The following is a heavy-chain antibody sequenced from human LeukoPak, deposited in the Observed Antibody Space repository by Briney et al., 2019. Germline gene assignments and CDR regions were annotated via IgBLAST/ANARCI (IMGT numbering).Heavy chain of an antibody. Sequence: SVKVCCKASEHTFTGYYLYWVPQAPGQGLEWMGWINSNRGGTTYAQKVQGRVTMTRDKSMNTAYVELSGLRYDDTAVYYCAREYNDATLSMTVVGYWGQGTLVTVSS. J-gene: IGHJ4*02. CDR2: INSNRGGT. CDR1: EHTFTGYY. CDR3: AREYNDATLSMTVVGY. D-gene: IGHD3-22*01. V-gene: IGHV1-2*02.